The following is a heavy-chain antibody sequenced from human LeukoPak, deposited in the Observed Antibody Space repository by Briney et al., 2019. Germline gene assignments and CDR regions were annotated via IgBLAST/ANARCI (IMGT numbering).Heavy chain of an antibody. CDR2: VSGRGGEI. V-gene: IGHV3-23*01. CDR1: GFTFNNYA. D-gene: IGHD2-2*01. J-gene: IGHJ4*02. Sequence: PGGSLRLSCAAYGFTFNNYAMTWVRQAPGKGLEWVSSVSGRGGEIFYADSVKGRFTISRDNSISTLSLQMNSLRAEDTAVYYCAKRGPYCSGTSCHYYFDSWGQGTLVTVSS. CDR3: AKRGPYCSGTSCHYYFDS.